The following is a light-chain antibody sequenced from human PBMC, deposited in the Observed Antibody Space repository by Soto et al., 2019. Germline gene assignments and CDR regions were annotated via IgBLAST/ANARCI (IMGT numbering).Light chain of an antibody. CDR2: AAS. Sequence: EIVLTQSPDTLSLSPGESATLSRRASQSVRSSYLAWYQQTPGQTPRLLIYAASSRATGIPDRFSGSGSGTDFSLTISRLEAEDFAVYYCQQYGSSPRTFGQGTKVDIK. V-gene: IGKV3-20*01. CDR1: QSVRSSY. J-gene: IGKJ1*01. CDR3: QQYGSSPRT.